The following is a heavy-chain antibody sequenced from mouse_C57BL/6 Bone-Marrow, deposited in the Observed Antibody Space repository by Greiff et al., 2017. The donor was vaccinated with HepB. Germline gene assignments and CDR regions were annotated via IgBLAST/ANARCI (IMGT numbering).Heavy chain of an antibody. D-gene: IGHD2-4*01. CDR3: ASNYDQTAWFAY. Sequence: EVKLMESGGGLVQPGGSLKLSCAASGFTFSDYYMYWVRQTPEKRLEWVAYISNGGGSTYYPDTVKGRFTISRDNAKNTLYLQMSRLKSEDTAMYYCASNYDQTAWFAYWGQGTLVTVSA. V-gene: IGHV5-12*01. CDR1: GFTFSDYY. J-gene: IGHJ3*01. CDR2: ISNGGGST.